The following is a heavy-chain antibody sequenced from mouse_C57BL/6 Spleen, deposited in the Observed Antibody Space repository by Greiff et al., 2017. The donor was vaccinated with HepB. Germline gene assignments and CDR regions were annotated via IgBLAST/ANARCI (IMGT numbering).Heavy chain of an antibody. V-gene: IGHV5-4*01. D-gene: IGHD2-2*01. J-gene: IGHJ4*01. Sequence: EVHLVESGGGLVKPGGSLKLSCAASGFTFSSYAMSWVRQTPDKRLEWVATISDGGSYTYYPDNVKGRFTITRDNAKNNLYLQMSHLKSEDTAMYCFARGGDGYEWAMDYWGQGTSVTVSS. CDR1: GFTFSSYA. CDR3: ARGGDGYEWAMDY. CDR2: ISDGGSYT.